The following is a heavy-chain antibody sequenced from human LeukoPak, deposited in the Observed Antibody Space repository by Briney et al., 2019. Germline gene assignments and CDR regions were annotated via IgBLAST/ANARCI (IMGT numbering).Heavy chain of an antibody. D-gene: IGHD7-27*01. Sequence: GASVKVSCTASGYTFTSYDFNWVRQATGQRSEWMGWMSPNSGDTGYAQKFQDRVTMTRNTSISTAYMELSSLRSDDTAVYYCARGPPNWGYDYWGPGTLVTVSS. J-gene: IGHJ4*02. CDR1: GYTFTSYD. V-gene: IGHV1-8*01. CDR2: MSPNSGDT. CDR3: ARGPPNWGYDY.